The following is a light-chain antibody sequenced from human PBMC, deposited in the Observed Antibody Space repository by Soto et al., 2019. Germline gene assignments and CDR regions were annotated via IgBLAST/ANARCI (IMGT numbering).Light chain of an antibody. CDR3: AAWDDSLDGRVL. Sequence: QLVLTQPPSASGTPGQRVTISCSGSRSNIGSNTVNWYQQLPGTAPKLLIYSDNVRPSGVPDRFSGSKSGTSASLAISGLQSEDEADYYCAAWDDSLDGRVLFGGGTKLTVL. J-gene: IGLJ2*01. V-gene: IGLV1-44*01. CDR1: RSNIGSNT. CDR2: SDN.